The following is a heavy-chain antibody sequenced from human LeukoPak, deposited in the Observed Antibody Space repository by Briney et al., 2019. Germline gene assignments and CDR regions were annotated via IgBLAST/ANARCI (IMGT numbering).Heavy chain of an antibody. CDR1: GFTFDDYA. Sequence: GGSLRLSCAASGFTFDDYAMHWVRQAPGKGLEWVAFIRYDGSNKYYADSVKGRFTISRDNSKNTLYLQMNSLRAEDTAVYYCAKLASSFVVDYWGQGTLVTVSS. J-gene: IGHJ4*02. V-gene: IGHV3-30*02. CDR3: AKLASSFVVDY. D-gene: IGHD3-10*01. CDR2: IRYDGSNK.